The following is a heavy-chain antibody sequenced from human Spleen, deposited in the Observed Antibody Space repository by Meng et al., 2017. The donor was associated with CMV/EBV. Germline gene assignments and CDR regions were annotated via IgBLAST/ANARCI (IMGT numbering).Heavy chain of an antibody. V-gene: IGHV4-59*11. J-gene: IGHJ4*02. Sequence: SETLSLTCSISGGSIGTRYWNWIRQSPEKGLEWIGHFYYSGGTKYSPSLTSRLTISVDTSKNHFSLRLTSVTAADTAVYYCGRGGNDSSGYPSQTVDYWGQGSLVTVSS. CDR2: FYYSGGT. CDR3: GRGGNDSSGYPSQTVDY. CDR1: GGSIGTRY. D-gene: IGHD3-22*01.